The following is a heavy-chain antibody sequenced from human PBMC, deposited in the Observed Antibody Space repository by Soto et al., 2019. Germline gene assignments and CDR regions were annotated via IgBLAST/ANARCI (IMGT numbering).Heavy chain of an antibody. J-gene: IGHJ4*02. V-gene: IGHV4-34*01. CDR3: ARGLRGGDNAAY. CDR2: INHSGST. Sequence: QVQLQQWGAGLLKPSETLSLTCAVYGGSFSGYYWSWIRQPLGKGQEWIGEINHSGSTNYNPSLKSRVTISVDTSKNQFSLKLSSVTAADTAVYYCARGLRGGDNAAYWGQGTLVTVSS. CDR1: GGSFSGYY. D-gene: IGHD2-21*02.